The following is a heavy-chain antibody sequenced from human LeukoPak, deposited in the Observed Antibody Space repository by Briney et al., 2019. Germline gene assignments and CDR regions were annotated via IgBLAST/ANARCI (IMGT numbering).Heavy chain of an antibody. V-gene: IGHV4-59*01. CDR2: VYATGTT. D-gene: IGHD6-19*01. J-gene: IGHJ4*02. CDR3: ARVGSGGAWFDF. CDR1: GGSISSYY. Sequence: SETLSLTCTVSGGSISSYYWSWIRQPPGKGLEWIAYVYATGTTNYNPSLKTRATISMDTSKNQLSLTLTSVTAADTAVYYCARVGSGGAWFDFWGQGTLVSVSS.